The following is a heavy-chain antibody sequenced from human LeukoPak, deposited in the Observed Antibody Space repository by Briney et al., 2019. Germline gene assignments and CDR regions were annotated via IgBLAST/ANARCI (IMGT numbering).Heavy chain of an antibody. CDR2: IKQDGGEK. CDR3: ARARGGYDLDY. Sequence: GGSLRPSCAASGFTFSSYWMSWVRQAPGKGLEWVANIKQDGGEKYYVESVKGRFTISRDNVKNSLYLQMNSLRVEDTAVYYCARARGGYDLDYWGQGTLVTVSS. D-gene: IGHD5-12*01. CDR1: GFTFSSYW. J-gene: IGHJ4*02. V-gene: IGHV3-7*01.